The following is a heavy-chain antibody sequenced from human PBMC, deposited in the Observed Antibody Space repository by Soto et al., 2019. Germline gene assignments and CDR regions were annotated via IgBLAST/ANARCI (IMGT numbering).Heavy chain of an antibody. D-gene: IGHD5-18*01. J-gene: IGHJ6*02. CDR2: ISWNSAST. V-gene: IGHV3-9*01. Sequence: EVQLVESGGGLVEPGTSLRLSCVVSGFTYEDFAMHWVRQAPGKGPEWVSGISWNSASTGYADSVTGRFTISRDNAKNSLYLQMRNLTGADTAMYYCVKDFRRYTNGLDVWGPGTSVTVSS. CDR1: GFTYEDFA. CDR3: VKDFRRYTNGLDV.